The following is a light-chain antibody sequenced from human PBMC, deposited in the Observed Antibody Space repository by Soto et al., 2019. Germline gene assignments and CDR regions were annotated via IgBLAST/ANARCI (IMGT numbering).Light chain of an antibody. CDR1: RGITNY. J-gene: IGKJ1*01. Sequence: DIQMTQSPSSLSASVGDRVTISCRASRGITNYLNWYQHKRGQAQKLLIHGASNLQSGVPSRFSGSGSGTYFTLTINSLQPEDFATYYCQQSFWTLGTFGPGTTVEV. CDR3: QQSFWTLGT. CDR2: GAS. V-gene: IGKV1-39*01.